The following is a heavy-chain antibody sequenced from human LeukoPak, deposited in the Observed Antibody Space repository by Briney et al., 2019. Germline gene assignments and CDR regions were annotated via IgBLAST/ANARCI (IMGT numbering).Heavy chain of an antibody. J-gene: IGHJ4*02. CDR3: ARGEKGSSSGSINY. CDR1: GGSINSGTYY. Sequence: SETLSLTCTVSGGSINSGTYYWSWIRQPAGKGLEWIGRMYTSGSTNYNPSLESRVTISVDTSKNQFSLKLSSVTAAGTAVYYCARGEKGSSSGSINYWGQGTLVTVSS. CDR2: MYTSGST. V-gene: IGHV4-61*02. D-gene: IGHD6-6*01.